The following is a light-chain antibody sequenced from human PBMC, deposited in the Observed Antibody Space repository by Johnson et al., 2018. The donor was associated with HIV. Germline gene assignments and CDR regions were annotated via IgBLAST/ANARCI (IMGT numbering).Light chain of an antibody. CDR1: GSNIGNNY. V-gene: IGLV1-51*02. Sequence: QLVLTQPPSVSAAPGQKVTISCSGGGSNIGNNYVSWYQQLPGTAPKLLIYENNKRPSGIPDRFSGSKSGTSATLGITRLQTGDAADYYCGTWDSSLNAGVFGTGTKVTVL. CDR2: ENN. CDR3: GTWDSSLNAGV. J-gene: IGLJ1*01.